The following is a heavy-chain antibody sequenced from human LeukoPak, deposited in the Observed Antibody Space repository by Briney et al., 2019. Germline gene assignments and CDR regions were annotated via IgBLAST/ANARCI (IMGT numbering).Heavy chain of an antibody. D-gene: IGHD3-9*01. CDR3: AKDLYDILTGRDDAFDI. CDR1: GYTFSSYW. J-gene: IGHJ3*02. CDR2: TDTDGSIT. Sequence: GGSLRLSCAASGYTFSSYWMHWVRQAPGKGLVWVSCTDTDGSITSYADSVKGRFTISRDNAKNTLYLQMNSLRAEDTAVYYCAKDLYDILTGRDDAFDIWGQGTMVTVSS. V-gene: IGHV3-74*01.